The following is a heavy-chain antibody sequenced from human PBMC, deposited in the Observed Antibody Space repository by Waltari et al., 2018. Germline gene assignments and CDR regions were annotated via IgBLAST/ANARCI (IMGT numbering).Heavy chain of an antibody. Sequence: QVQLQESGPGLVKPSETLSLTCTVSGGSISSHYWSWIRQPPGKGLEWIGYIYYSGSTNYNPSLKSRVTISVDTSKNQFTLKLGSVTAADTAVDYWARDPYYYYGMDVWGQGTTVTVSS. V-gene: IGHV4-59*11. CDR1: GGSISSHY. CDR3: ARDPYYYYGMDV. J-gene: IGHJ6*02. CDR2: IYYSGST.